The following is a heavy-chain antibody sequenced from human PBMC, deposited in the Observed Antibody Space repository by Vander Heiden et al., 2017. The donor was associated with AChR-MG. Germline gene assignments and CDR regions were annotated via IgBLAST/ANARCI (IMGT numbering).Heavy chain of an antibody. D-gene: IGHD6-19*01. CDR3: ASTPRTLAVVGL. J-gene: IGHJ4*02. CDR1: GYTFTSYY. CDR2: INPSGGST. V-gene: IGHV1-46*03. Sequence: QVQLVQSGAEVKKPGASVKVSCQASGYTFTSYYMHWVRQAPGQGLEWMGIINPSGGSTSYAQKFQGRVTMTRDTSTSTVYMELSSLRSEDTAVYYCASTPRTLAVVGLWGQGTLVTVSS.